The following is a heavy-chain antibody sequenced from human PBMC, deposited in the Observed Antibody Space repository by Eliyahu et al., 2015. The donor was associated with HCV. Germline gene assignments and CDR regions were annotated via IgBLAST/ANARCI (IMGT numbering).Heavy chain of an antibody. CDR1: GFIFSNYA. CDR3: VKDGGGLDFWNGWLDY. CDR2: ISSHGGSP. V-gene: IGHV3-64D*09. D-gene: IGHD3-3*01. J-gene: IGHJ4*02. Sequence: EVQLVESGGGLVQPGGSLRLSCSASGFIFSNYAMHWVRQAPGKGLEYVSAISSHGGSPDYADSVKGRFTISRDNAKNTLYLQMSSLRAEDTAVYYCVKDGGGLDFWNGWLDYWGQGTLVTVSS.